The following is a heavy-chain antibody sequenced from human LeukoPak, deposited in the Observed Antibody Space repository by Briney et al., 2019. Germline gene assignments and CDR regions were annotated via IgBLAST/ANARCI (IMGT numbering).Heavy chain of an antibody. V-gene: IGHV3-7*01. CDR3: ARVSMGNAFDI. Sequence: PGGSLRLSCAVSGFTYSRFWMTWVRQAPGEGLEWVANIKQDGREKNYVDSVKGRFTISRDNAKNSLYLQMNSLRAEDTAVYYCARVSMGNAFDIWGQGTMVTVSS. CDR2: IKQDGREK. J-gene: IGHJ3*02. CDR1: GFTYSRFW. D-gene: IGHD2/OR15-2a*01.